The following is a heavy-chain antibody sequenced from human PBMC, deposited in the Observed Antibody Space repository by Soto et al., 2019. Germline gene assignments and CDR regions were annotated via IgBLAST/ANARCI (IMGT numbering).Heavy chain of an antibody. V-gene: IGHV1-46*01. J-gene: IGHJ3*02. CDR1: GYTFTSYY. CDR3: ARDYYESSGYYLRGAFDI. Sequence: QVQLVQSGAEVKKPGASVKVSCKASGYTFTSYYMHCVRQAPGQGLEWMGIINPSGGSTSYAQKFQGRVTMTRDTSTSTVYMELSSLRSEYTAVYYCARDYYESSGYYLRGAFDIWGQGTMVTVSS. CDR2: INPSGGST. D-gene: IGHD3-22*01.